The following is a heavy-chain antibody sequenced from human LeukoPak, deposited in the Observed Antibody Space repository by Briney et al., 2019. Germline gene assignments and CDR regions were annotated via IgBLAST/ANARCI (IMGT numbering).Heavy chain of an antibody. CDR1: GYSFTSYW. V-gene: IGHV5-51*01. CDR2: IYPGDSDT. CDR3: ATEEAYSSGWYDGVFVDY. Sequence: GESLQISCKGSGYSFTSYWIGWVRQLPGKGLEWMGIIYPGDSDTRYSPSFQGQVTISADKSISTAYLQWSSLKASDTAMYYCATEEAYSSGWYDGVFVDYWGQGTLVTVSS. D-gene: IGHD6-19*01. J-gene: IGHJ4*02.